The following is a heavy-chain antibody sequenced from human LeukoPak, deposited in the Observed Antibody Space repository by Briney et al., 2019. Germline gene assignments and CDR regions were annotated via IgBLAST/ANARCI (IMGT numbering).Heavy chain of an antibody. J-gene: IGHJ4*02. D-gene: IGHD3-22*01. Sequence: PGGSLRLSCAASGFTFSNAQMSWVRQAPGKRLEWIGRIKREIDGATTDYAAPVRGRFTISRDDSKNTLYLQMNSLTAEDTAVYYCSTYYLDNSVYLVYWGQGALVTVSS. CDR1: GFTFSNAQ. CDR3: STYYLDNSVYLVY. CDR2: IKREIDGATT. V-gene: IGHV3-15*01.